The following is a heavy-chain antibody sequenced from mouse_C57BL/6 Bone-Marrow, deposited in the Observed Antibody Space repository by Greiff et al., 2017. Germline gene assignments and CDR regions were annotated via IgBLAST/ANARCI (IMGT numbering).Heavy chain of an antibody. CDR1: GIAFSRYW. CDR2: INPDSSTI. J-gene: IGHJ3*01. D-gene: IGHD2-4*01. V-gene: IGHV4-1*01. Sequence: EVKLMESGGGLVQPGGSLKLSCAASGIAFSRYWMSWVRRAPGKGLEWIGEINPDSSTINYAPSLKDKFIISRDNAKNTLYLQMSKVRSEDTALYYCASLRLRRFAYWGQGTLVTVSA. CDR3: ASLRLRRFAY.